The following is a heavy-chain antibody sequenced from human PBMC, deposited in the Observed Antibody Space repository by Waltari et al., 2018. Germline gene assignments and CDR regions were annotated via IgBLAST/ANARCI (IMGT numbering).Heavy chain of an antibody. Sequence: QVQLVQYGAEVKKPGASVKVSCKASGYTFTSYAMHWVRQAPGQRLEWMGWINAGNGNQKYSKKFQGRVTITRETSASTAYMELSSLRSEDTAVYYCARGLKDYGDYSSVWFDPWGQGTLVTVSS. CDR1: GYTFTSYA. CDR2: INAGNGNQ. V-gene: IGHV1-3*01. CDR3: ARGLKDYGDYSSVWFDP. J-gene: IGHJ5*02. D-gene: IGHD4-17*01.